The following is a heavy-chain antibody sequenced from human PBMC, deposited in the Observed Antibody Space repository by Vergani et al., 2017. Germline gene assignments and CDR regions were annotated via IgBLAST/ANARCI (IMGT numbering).Heavy chain of an antibody. J-gene: IGHJ3*02. CDR2: ISSSGST. D-gene: IGHD5/OR15-5a*01. CDR3: AKPVGTSAIMDGYNM. V-gene: IGHV4-38-2*01. Sequence: QVQLQESGPGLVKPSETLSLTCAVSGYSISSGYYWGWIRQSPGKGLEWIGSISSSGSTYSNPSLQSRVTMSIDTSKNQVSLKLSSVTAADTGLYYCAKPVGTSAIMDGYNMWGQGTMVTVSS. CDR1: GYSISSGYY.